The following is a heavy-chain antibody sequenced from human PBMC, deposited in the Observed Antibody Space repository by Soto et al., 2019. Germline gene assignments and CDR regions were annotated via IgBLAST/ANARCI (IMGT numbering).Heavy chain of an antibody. D-gene: IGHD3-10*01. CDR1: GGSISSSSYY. CDR3: ARTSLLWFGSRTTWFDP. Sequence: QLQLQESGPGLVKPSETLSLTCTVSGGSISSSSYYWGWIRQPPGKGLEWIGSIYYSGSTYYNPSLKSRVTISVDTSKNQFSLKLSSVTAADTAVYYCARTSLLWFGSRTTWFDPWGQETLVTVSS. J-gene: IGHJ5*02. V-gene: IGHV4-39*01. CDR2: IYYSGST.